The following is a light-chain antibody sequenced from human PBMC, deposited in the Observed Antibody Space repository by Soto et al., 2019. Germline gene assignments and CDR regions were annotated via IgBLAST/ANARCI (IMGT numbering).Light chain of an antibody. Sequence: EIVLTQSPATLSLSPGERATLSCRASQSVSSYLAWYQQKPGQAPRLLIHDAPDRATGIAARFSGSGSGTDFTLTISSLEPEDFAVYYCQQRSTWPITFGQGTRLEIK. V-gene: IGKV3-11*01. CDR3: QQRSTWPIT. CDR1: QSVSSY. J-gene: IGKJ5*01. CDR2: DAP.